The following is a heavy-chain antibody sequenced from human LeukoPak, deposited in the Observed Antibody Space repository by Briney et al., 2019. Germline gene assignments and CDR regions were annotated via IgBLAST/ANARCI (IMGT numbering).Heavy chain of an antibody. D-gene: IGHD3-3*01. Sequence: PGGSLRLSCAASGFTFSSYEMNWIRQPPGKGLEWIGEINHSGSTNYNPSLKSRVTISVDTSKNQFSLKLSSVTAADTAVYYCARGGDSDFWSGYYRGFRVFDYWGQGTLVTVSS. CDR3: ARGGDSDFWSGYYRGFRVFDY. CDR2: INHSGST. CDR1: GFTFSSYE. J-gene: IGHJ4*02. V-gene: IGHV4-34*01.